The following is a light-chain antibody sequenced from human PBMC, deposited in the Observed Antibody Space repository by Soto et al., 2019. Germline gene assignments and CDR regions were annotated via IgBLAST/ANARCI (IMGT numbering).Light chain of an antibody. J-gene: IGKJ4*01. CDR1: QSVSSSY. Sequence: EIVLTQSPGTLSLSPGESATLSCRASQSVSSSYLAWYQQKPGQAPRLLIYGASTRATGIPDRFSGSGSGTDFTLSISRLEPEDFAVYYCQQYGSALLTFGGGTEVEIK. CDR2: GAS. CDR3: QQYGSALLT. V-gene: IGKV3-20*01.